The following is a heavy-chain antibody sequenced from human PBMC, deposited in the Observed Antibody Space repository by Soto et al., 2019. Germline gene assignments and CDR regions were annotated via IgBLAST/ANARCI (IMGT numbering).Heavy chain of an antibody. V-gene: IGHV3-33*01. CDR1: GFTFSSCG. CDR3: ARDLLSTSVDYGDSGVINY. Sequence: PGGSLRLSCAASGFTFSSCGMHWVRQAPGKGLEWVAVIWYDGSNKYYADSVKGRFTITRDNSKNTLYLQMNSLRAEDTAVYYCARDLLSTSVDYGDSGVINYWGQGTLVTVSS. D-gene: IGHD4-17*01. CDR2: IWYDGSNK. J-gene: IGHJ4*02.